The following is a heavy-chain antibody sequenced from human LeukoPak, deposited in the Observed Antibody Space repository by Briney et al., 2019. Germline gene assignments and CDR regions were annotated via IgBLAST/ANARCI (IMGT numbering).Heavy chain of an antibody. CDR2: ISGSGGST. J-gene: IGHJ4*02. CDR3: AKDRFASGDFDY. V-gene: IGHV3-23*01. CDR1: GFTFSSYA. Sequence: GGSLRLSCAASGFTFSSYAMSWVRQPPGKGLDWVSAISGSGGSTYYADSVKGRFTISRDNSKNTLYLQMNSLRAEDTAVYYCAKDRFASGDFDYWGQGTLVTVSS. D-gene: IGHD1-26*01.